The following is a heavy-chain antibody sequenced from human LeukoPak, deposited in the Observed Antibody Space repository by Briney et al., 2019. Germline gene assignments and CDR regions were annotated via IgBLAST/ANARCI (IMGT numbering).Heavy chain of an antibody. CDR2: ISSDESNR. V-gene: IGHV3-30*03. CDR3: ADGGGSYSNY. Sequence: GGSLRLSCAASRFPFSNYGVHWVRQAPGKGLEWLAVISSDESNRHYADSVKGRFTISRDNSKNTLYLQMNSLRAEDTAVYYCADGGGSYSNYWGQGTLVTVSS. D-gene: IGHD1-26*01. J-gene: IGHJ4*02. CDR1: RFPFSNYG.